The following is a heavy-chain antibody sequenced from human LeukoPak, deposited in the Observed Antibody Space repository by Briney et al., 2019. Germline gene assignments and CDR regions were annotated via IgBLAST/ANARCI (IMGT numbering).Heavy chain of an antibody. D-gene: IGHD3-22*01. CDR3: ARAPYYYDSSGYSPFDY. CDR1: GYTFTSYG. Sequence: GASVKVSCRASGYTFTSYGISWVRQAPGQGLEWMGWISAYNGNTNYAQKLQGRVTMTTDTSTSTAYMELRSLRSDDTAVYSCARAPYYYDSSGYSPFDYWGQGTLVTVSS. J-gene: IGHJ4*02. V-gene: IGHV1-18*01. CDR2: ISAYNGNT.